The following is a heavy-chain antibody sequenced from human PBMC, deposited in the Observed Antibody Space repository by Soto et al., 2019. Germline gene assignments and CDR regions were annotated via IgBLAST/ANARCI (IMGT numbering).Heavy chain of an antibody. CDR1: GGSISSSSYY. CDR3: AKTCYSSGWYVDY. V-gene: IGHV4-39*01. J-gene: IGHJ4*02. Sequence: QLQLQESGPGLVKPSETLSLTCTVSGGSISSSSYYWGWIRQPPGKGLEWIGSIYYSGSTYYNPSLKSRVTISVDTSKNQCSLKLSSVTAADTAVYYCAKTCYSSGWYVDYWGQGTLVTVSS. D-gene: IGHD6-19*01. CDR2: IYYSGST.